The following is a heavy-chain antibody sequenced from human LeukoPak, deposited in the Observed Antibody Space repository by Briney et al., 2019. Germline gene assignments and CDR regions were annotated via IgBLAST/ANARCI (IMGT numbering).Heavy chain of an antibody. V-gene: IGHV4-59*01. CDR3: ARGFGDYGLGAFDI. Sequence: SETLSLTCTVSGGSISSYYWSWIRQPPGKGLEWIGYIYYSGSTNYNPSPKSRVTISVDTSKNQFSLKLSSVTAADTAVYYCARGFGDYGLGAFDIWGQGTMVTVSS. CDR2: IYYSGST. CDR1: GGSISSYY. J-gene: IGHJ3*02. D-gene: IGHD3-10*01.